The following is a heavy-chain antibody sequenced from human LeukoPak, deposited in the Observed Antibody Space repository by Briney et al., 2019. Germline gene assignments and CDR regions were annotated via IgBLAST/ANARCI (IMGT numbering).Heavy chain of an antibody. CDR2: IYHSGST. CDR1: GGSISSGGYS. V-gene: IGHV4-30-2*01. J-gene: IGHJ4*02. D-gene: IGHD6-6*01. CDR3: AKAYRPPYSSSSYFDY. Sequence: SETLSLTCAVSGGSISSGGYSWSWIRQPPGKGLEWIGYIYHSGSTYYNPSLKSRVTISVDRSKNQFSLKLSSVTAADTAVYYCAKAYRPPYSSSSYFDYWGQGTLVTVSS.